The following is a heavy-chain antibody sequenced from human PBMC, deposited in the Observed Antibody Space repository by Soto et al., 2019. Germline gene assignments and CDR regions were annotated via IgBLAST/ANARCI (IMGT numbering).Heavy chain of an antibody. J-gene: IGHJ4*02. CDR2: IKQDGSEK. D-gene: IGHD4-17*01. V-gene: IGHV3-7*04. Sequence: EVQLVESGGGLVQPGGSLRLSCAASGFTFSSYWMSWVRQAPGKGLEGVAKIKQDGSEKYYVDSVKSRFTISRDNARNSLYLQMNSLRAEDTAVHYCARDLASTTIPNYWGQGTLVTVSS. CDR1: GFTFSSYW. CDR3: ARDLASTTIPNY.